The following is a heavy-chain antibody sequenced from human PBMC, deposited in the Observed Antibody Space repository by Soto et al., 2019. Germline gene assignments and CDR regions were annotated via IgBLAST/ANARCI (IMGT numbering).Heavy chain of an antibody. J-gene: IGHJ6*02. D-gene: IGHD2-15*01. CDR2: IYPGDSDT. CDR3: ARYFAGGTRDYGVDV. Sequence: GESLKISCKGSGYTFTDYWIGWVRQLPGKGLEWMGIIYPGDSDTRYSPSFQGQVTISADKTISTAYLQWSSLKASDTAMYYCARYFAGGTRDYGVDVWGQGTTVTVSS. CDR1: GYTFTDYW. V-gene: IGHV5-51*01.